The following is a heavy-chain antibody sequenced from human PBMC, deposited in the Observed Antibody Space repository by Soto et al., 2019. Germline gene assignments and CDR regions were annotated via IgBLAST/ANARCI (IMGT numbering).Heavy chain of an antibody. CDR1: GFTFSSYS. CDR3: ARDPTQLELQGHYYYGMDV. J-gene: IGHJ6*02. D-gene: IGHD1-7*01. V-gene: IGHV3-48*02. Sequence: GGSLRLSCAASGFTFSSYSMNWVRQAPGKGLEWVSYISSSSSTIYYADSVKGRFTISRDNAKNSLYLQMNSLRDEDTAVYYCARDPTQLELQGHYYYGMDVWGQGTTVTVSS. CDR2: ISSSSSTI.